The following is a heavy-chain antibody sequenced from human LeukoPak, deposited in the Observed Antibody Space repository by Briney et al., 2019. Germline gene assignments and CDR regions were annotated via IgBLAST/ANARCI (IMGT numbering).Heavy chain of an antibody. Sequence: PSETLSLTCTVSGGSISSYYWSWIRQPPGKGLEWIGYIYYTENTNYNPSLKSRVTMSVDTSKNQFSLELSSVTAADTAVYYCARGFTSAISWFDPWGQGTLVTVSS. D-gene: IGHD2-2*01. CDR2: IYYTENT. CDR3: ARGFTSAISWFDP. CDR1: GGSISSYY. V-gene: IGHV4-59*12. J-gene: IGHJ5*02.